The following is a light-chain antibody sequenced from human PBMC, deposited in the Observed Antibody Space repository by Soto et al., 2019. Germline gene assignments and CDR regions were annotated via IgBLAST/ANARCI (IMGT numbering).Light chain of an antibody. V-gene: IGKV3-15*01. CDR3: HQYNNWWT. CDR1: QSVSSN. Sequence: EIVMTQSPATLSVSPGERATLSCRASQSVSSNLAWYQQKPGQAPRLLISAASTRATGIPSRFSGSGSGTEFTLTISSLQSEDFAVYYCHQYNNWWTFGQGTKVDIK. J-gene: IGKJ1*01. CDR2: AAS.